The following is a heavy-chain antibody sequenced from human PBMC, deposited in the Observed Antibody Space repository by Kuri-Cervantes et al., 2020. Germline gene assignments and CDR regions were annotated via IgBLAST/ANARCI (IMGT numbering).Heavy chain of an antibody. V-gene: IGHV4-61*08. CDR1: GGSVSSGGYY. Sequence: SETLSLTCTVSGGSVSSGGYYWSWIRQPPGKGLEWIGYIYYSGSTNYNPSLKSRVTISVDTSKNQFSLKLSSVTAADTAVYYCARDRSSSWNWGQGTLVTVSS. D-gene: IGHD6-13*01. J-gene: IGHJ4*02. CDR3: ARDRSSSWN. CDR2: IYYSGST.